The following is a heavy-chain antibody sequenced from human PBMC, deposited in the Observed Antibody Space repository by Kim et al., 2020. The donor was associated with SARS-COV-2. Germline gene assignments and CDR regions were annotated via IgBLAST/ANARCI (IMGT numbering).Heavy chain of an antibody. Sequence: SETLSLTCTVSGGSISSSDSYWSWIRQPPGKGLEWIVYVYYSGSTYYNPSLKSRVTISVDTSKNQFSLKLNSVTAADTAVYYCARDVNGGYEEADVWGQGTTVTVSS. V-gene: IGHV4-30-4*01. CDR2: VYYSGST. J-gene: IGHJ6*02. CDR3: ARDVNGGYEEADV. CDR1: GGSISSSDSY. D-gene: IGHD7-27*01.